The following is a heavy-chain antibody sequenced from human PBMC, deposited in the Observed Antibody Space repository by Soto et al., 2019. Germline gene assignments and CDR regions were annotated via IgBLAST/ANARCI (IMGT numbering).Heavy chain of an antibody. CDR3: AREWGYYSNTNWFDP. CDR2: IWYDGSNK. D-gene: IGHD4-4*01. V-gene: IGHV3-33*01. CDR1: GFTFSSYG. Sequence: GGSLRLSCAASGFTFSSYGMHWVRQAPGKGLEWVAVIWYDGSNKYYADSVKGRFTISRDNSKNTLYLQMNSLRAEDTAVYYCAREWGYYSNTNWFDPWGQGTLVTVSS. J-gene: IGHJ5*02.